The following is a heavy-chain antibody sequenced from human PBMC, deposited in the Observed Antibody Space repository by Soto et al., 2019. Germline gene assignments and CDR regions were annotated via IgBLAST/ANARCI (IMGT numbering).Heavy chain of an antibody. CDR3: ATDIAARLFDY. Sequence: GGSLRLSCAASGFTFSSYAMSWVRQAPGKGLEWVSAISGSGGSTYYADSVKGRFTISRDNSKNTLYLQMNSPRAEDTAVYYCATDIAARLFDYWGQGTLVTVSS. J-gene: IGHJ4*02. D-gene: IGHD6-6*01. CDR2: ISGSGGST. V-gene: IGHV3-23*01. CDR1: GFTFSSYA.